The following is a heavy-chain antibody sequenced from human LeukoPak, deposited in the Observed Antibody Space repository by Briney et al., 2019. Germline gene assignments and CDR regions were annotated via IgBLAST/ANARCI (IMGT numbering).Heavy chain of an antibody. D-gene: IGHD2-8*01. CDR2: IKSKTDGGTT. CDR3: TTSACTNGVCYTSVDY. V-gene: IGHV3-15*01. CDR1: GFTFSNAW. Sequence: GGSLRLSCAASGFTFSNAWMSWVRQAPGKGLEWVGRIKSKTDGGTTDYAAPVKGRFTISRDESKNTLYLQMDSLKTEDTAVYYCTTSACTNGVCYTSVDYWGQGTLVTVSS. J-gene: IGHJ4*02.